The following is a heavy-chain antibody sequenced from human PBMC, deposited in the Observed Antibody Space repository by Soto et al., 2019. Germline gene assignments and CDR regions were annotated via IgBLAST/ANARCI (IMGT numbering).Heavy chain of an antibody. D-gene: IGHD3-3*01. V-gene: IGHV4-4*07. CDR1: GGTIGGYY. Sequence: SETLSLTCSVSGGTIGGYYWTWIRQPAGKGLEWIGRIYSSGNTKYNPSLQSRVTMSLDTSNNQFSLRLTSVTAADTAVYYCARGQRFSDWFDPWGQGTLVTVSS. CDR2: IYSSGNT. J-gene: IGHJ5*02. CDR3: ARGQRFSDWFDP.